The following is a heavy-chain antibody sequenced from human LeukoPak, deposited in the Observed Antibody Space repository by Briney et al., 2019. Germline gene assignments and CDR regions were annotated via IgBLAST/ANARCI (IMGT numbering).Heavy chain of an antibody. CDR2: ISGSGVIT. Sequence: PGGSLRLSCAASGFTFSSHGMNWVRQAPGKGLEWVSGISGSGVITYYADSVRGRFTISRDNSKNTLYLQMNSLRADDTAVYYCARSLVGASSFDNWGQGTLVTVSS. CDR1: GFTFSSHG. V-gene: IGHV3-23*01. CDR3: ARSLVGASSFDN. D-gene: IGHD1-26*01. J-gene: IGHJ4*02.